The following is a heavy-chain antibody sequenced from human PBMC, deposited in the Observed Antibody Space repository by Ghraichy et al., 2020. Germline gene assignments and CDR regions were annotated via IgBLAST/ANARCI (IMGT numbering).Heavy chain of an antibody. CDR3: AKSHYTAMPNFDY. CDR1: GFTFSSYA. V-gene: IGHV3-23*01. D-gene: IGHD5-18*01. Sequence: GESLNISCAASGFTFSSYAMSWVRQAPGKGLEWVSAISGSGGSTYYADSVKGRFTISRDNSKNTLYLQMNSLRAEDTAVYYCAKSHYTAMPNFDYWGQGTLVTVSS. J-gene: IGHJ4*02. CDR2: ISGSGGST.